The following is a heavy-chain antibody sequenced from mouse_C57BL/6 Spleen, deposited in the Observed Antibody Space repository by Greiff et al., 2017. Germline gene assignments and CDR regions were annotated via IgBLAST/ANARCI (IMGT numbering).Heavy chain of an antibody. J-gene: IGHJ4*01. CDR1: GYTFTSYW. CDR3: ARAYYYGSPAMDY. CDR2: IYPGSGST. Sequence: QVQLQQPGAELVKPGASVKMSCKASGYTFTSYWITWVKQRPGQGLEWIGDIYPGSGSTNYNEKFKSKATLTVDTSSSTAYMQLSSLTSEDSAVYYCARAYYYGSPAMDYWGQGTSVTVSS. V-gene: IGHV1-55*01. D-gene: IGHD1-1*01.